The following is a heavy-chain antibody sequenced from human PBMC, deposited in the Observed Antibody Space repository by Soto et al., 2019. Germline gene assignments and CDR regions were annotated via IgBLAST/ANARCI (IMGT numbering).Heavy chain of an antibody. Sequence: TGGSLRLSCAASGFTFSSYAMHWVRQAPGKGLEWVAVISYDGSNKYYADSVKGRFTISRDNSKNTLYLQMNSLRAEDTAVYYCARDAGRHYYDSSGHDYWGQGTLVTVSS. CDR2: ISYDGSNK. J-gene: IGHJ4*02. CDR1: GFTFSSYA. CDR3: ARDAGRHYYDSSGHDY. V-gene: IGHV3-30-3*01. D-gene: IGHD3-22*01.